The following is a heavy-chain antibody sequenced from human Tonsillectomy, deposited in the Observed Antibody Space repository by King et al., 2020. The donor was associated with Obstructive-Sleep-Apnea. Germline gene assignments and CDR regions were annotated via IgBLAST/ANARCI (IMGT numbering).Heavy chain of an antibody. CDR1: GGSISSTSYL. J-gene: IGHJ6*02. V-gene: IGHV4-39*07. CDR2: VYYSGST. CDR3: ARSRITMIRGSYYGTDV. D-gene: IGHD3-10*01. Sequence: QLQESGPGLVKPSETLSLTCTVSGGSISSTSYLWGWIRQPPGKGLEWIANVYYSGSTYYNPSFQSRVTISLESTKKQFSLNLTSVTAADPAVYFCARSRITMIRGSYYGTDVWGQGATVTVSS.